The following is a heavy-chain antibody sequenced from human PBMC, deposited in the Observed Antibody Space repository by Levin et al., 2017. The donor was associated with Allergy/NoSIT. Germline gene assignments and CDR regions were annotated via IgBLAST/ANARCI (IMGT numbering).Heavy chain of an antibody. V-gene: IGHV4-59*01. D-gene: IGHD6-19*01. CDR2: IYYSGST. CDR1: GGSISSYY. Sequence: SETLSLTCTVSGGSISSYYWSWIRQPPGKGLEWIGYIYYSGSTNYNPSLKSRVTISVDTSKNQFSLKLSSVTAADTAVYYCARGESIAVAGILYYYYYMDVWGKGTTVTVSS. CDR3: ARGESIAVAGILYYYYYMDV. J-gene: IGHJ6*03.